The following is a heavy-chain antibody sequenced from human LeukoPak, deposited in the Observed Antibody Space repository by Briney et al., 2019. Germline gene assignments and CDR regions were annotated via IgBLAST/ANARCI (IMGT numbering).Heavy chain of an antibody. CDR3: GRGRCTSCYYYYYYYMDV. D-gene: IGHD2-2*01. Sequence: ASVKVSCKASGYTFTSYDINWVRQATGQGLEWMGWMNPNSGNTGYAQKFQGRVTMTRNTSISKAYMELSSMRSEDTAVYYWGRGRCTSCYYYYYYYMDVWGKGTTVTVSS. CDR1: GYTFTSYD. V-gene: IGHV1-8*01. J-gene: IGHJ6*03. CDR2: MNPNSGNT.